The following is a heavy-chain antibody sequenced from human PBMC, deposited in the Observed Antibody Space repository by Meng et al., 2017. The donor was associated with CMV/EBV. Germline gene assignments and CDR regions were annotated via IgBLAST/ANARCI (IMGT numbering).Heavy chain of an antibody. V-gene: IGHV3-21*01. CDR2: ISSSSSYI. D-gene: IGHD3-3*01. CDR1: GFTFSSYS. J-gene: IGHJ6*02. Sequence: GESLKISCAASGFTFSSYSMNWVRQAPGKGLEWVSSISSSSSYIYYADSVKGRFTISRDNAKNSLYLQMNSLRAEDTAVYYCARDLLYYDFWSGYRDYYYYYGMDVWGQGTTVTVSS. CDR3: ARDLLYYDFWSGYRDYYYYYGMDV.